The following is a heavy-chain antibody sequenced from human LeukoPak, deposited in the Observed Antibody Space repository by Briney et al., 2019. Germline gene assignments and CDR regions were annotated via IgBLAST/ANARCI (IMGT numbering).Heavy chain of an antibody. CDR1: GFAFSNYA. D-gene: IGHD3-3*01. CDR3: AKDSSSGRITIFGVIITYFDY. CDR2: ISDSGGRT. V-gene: IGHV3-23*01. J-gene: IGHJ4*02. Sequence: GGSLRLSCAASGFAFSNYAMNWVRQAPGKGLEWVSAISDSGGRTYYADSVKGWFTISRDNSKNMVYLQMNSLRAEDTAVYYCAKDSSSGRITIFGVIITYFDYWGQGTLVTVSS.